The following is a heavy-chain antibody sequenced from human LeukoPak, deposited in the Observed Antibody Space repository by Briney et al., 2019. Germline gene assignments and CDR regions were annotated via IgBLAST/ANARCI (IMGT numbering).Heavy chain of an antibody. D-gene: IGHD1-1*01. Sequence: GASLKISCKCSGYIFTSYWIWWVRQIAGKRLEWMGIIYPGDSDTSYSPSFQGEVAISAVRSISTVYLQWSSLKASDTAMYYCASSTTRTVHHWGQGTRVSVS. J-gene: IGHJ5*02. CDR1: GYIFTSYW. CDR2: IYPGDSDT. CDR3: ASSTTRTVHH. V-gene: IGHV5-51*01.